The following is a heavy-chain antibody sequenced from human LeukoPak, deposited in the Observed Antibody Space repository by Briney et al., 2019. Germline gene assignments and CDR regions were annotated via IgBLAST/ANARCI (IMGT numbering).Heavy chain of an antibody. J-gene: IGHJ5*01. Sequence: PSETLSLTCTVSGGFVSTYYWTWIRQPAGKGLEWIGRIFTTGSTNYNPSLMSRVTMSIDTSKSQFSLKFRSVTAADTAVYYCARGDGSTMARGVSRYGWFDSWGQGALVTVS. D-gene: IGHD3-10*01. CDR2: IFTTGST. V-gene: IGHV4-4*07. CDR1: GGFVSTYY. CDR3: ARGDGSTMARGVSRYGWFDS.